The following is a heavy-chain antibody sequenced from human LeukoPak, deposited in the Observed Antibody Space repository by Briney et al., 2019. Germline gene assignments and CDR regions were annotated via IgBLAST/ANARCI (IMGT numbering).Heavy chain of an antibody. V-gene: IGHV3-7*01. D-gene: IGHD1-26*01. CDR1: GFTSYSDY. Sequence: PGGSLRLSCAVSGFTSYSDYMSWVRQAPGRGLEWVASLKKDGSERTYVDSVKGRFSISRNSAKNSLYLQMNGLGAEDTAVYYCATGRATNKYWGQGVLVTVSS. CDR3: ATGRATNKY. CDR2: LKKDGSER. J-gene: IGHJ4*02.